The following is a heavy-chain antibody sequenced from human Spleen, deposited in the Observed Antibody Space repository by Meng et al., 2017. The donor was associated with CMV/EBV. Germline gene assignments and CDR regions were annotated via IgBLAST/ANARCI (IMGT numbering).Heavy chain of an antibody. J-gene: IGHJ5*02. V-gene: IGHV4-34*01. CDR1: GGSFSGYY. Sequence: GSLRLSCAVYGGSFSGYYWSWIRQPPGKGLEWIGEINHSGSTTYNPSLKSGVAISVDTSKSQFSLRLSSVTAADTAVYFCARPFQGANWFDPWGQGTLVTVSS. D-gene: IGHD4/OR15-4a*01. CDR2: INHSGST. CDR3: ARPFQGANWFDP.